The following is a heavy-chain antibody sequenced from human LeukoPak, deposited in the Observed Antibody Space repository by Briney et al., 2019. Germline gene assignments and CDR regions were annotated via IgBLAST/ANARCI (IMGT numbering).Heavy chain of an antibody. Sequence: SVKVSCKASGFTFTSSAVQWVRQARGQRLEWIGWIVVGSGNTNYAQKFQERVTITRDMSTSTAYMELSSLRSEDTAVYYCAAGGYIQLPRVIDAFDIWGQGTMVTVSS. CDR3: AAGGYIQLPRVIDAFDI. V-gene: IGHV1-58*01. CDR1: GFTFTSSA. D-gene: IGHD2-2*01. CDR2: IVVGSGNT. J-gene: IGHJ3*02.